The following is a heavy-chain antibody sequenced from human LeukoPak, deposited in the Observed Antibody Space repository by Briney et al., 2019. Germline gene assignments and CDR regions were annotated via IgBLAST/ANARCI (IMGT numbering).Heavy chain of an antibody. CDR1: GFTFSSYS. CDR3: ARSSRGASTVAFDI. CDR2: ISSSSSYI. V-gene: IGHV3-21*01. J-gene: IGHJ3*02. D-gene: IGHD4-11*01. Sequence: GGSLRLSCAASGFTFSSYSMNWVRQAPGKGLEWVSSISSSSSYIYYADSVKGRFTISRDNAKNSLYLQMNSLRAEDTAVYYCARSSRGASTVAFDIWGQGTMVTVSS.